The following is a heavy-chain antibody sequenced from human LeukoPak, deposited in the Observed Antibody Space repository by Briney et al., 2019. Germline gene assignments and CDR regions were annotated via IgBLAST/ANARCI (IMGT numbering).Heavy chain of an antibody. Sequence: SETLSLTCAVYGGSFSGYYWSWIRQPPGKGLEWIGEINHSGSTNYNPSLKSRVTISVDTSKNQFSLKLSSVTAADTAVYYCARAIFGVVIIPPPYYMDVWGKGTTVTVSS. CDR1: GGSFSGYY. CDR2: INHSGST. CDR3: ARAIFGVVIIPPPYYMDV. D-gene: IGHD3-3*01. J-gene: IGHJ6*03. V-gene: IGHV4-34*01.